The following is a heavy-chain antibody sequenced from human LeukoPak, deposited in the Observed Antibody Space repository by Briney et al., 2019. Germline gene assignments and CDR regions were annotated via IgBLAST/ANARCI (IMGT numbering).Heavy chain of an antibody. CDR2: ISGSGGST. V-gene: IGHV3-23*01. D-gene: IGHD1-1*01. CDR1: GFTFSCYA. J-gene: IGHJ4*02. Sequence: PGGSLRLSCAASGFTFSCYAMSWVRQAPGKGLEWVSAISGSGGSTYYADSVKGRFTISRDNSKNTLYLQMNSLKAEDTAVYYCAKRYNWNSYYFDYWGQGTLVTVSS. CDR3: AKRYNWNSYYFDY.